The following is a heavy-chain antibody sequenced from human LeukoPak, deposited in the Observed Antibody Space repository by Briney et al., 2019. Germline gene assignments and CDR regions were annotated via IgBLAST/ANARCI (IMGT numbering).Heavy chain of an antibody. V-gene: IGHV3-21*01. J-gene: IGHJ6*02. D-gene: IGHD2-21*01. CDR1: GFTFSSYS. Sequence: GGSLRLSCAASGFTFSSYSMNWVRQAPGKGLEWVSSISGSSSYIYYADSVRGRFTISRDNAKNSLYLQMNSLRAEDTAVYYCARDSGYCGGDSCGMDVWGQGTTVTVSS. CDR3: ARDSGYCGGDSCGMDV. CDR2: ISGSSSYI.